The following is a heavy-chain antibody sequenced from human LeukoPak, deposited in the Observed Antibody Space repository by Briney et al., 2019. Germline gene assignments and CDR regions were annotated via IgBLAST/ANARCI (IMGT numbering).Heavy chain of an antibody. Sequence: GGSLRLPCAASGFTFSSYRMSWVRQAPGKGLEWVANIKQDGSEKYYVDSVKGRFTISRDNAKNSLYLQMNSLRAEDTAVYYCARDWYCSSTSCLYDAFDIWGQGTMVTVSS. D-gene: IGHD2-2*01. V-gene: IGHV3-7*01. CDR3: ARDWYCSSTSCLYDAFDI. J-gene: IGHJ3*02. CDR2: IKQDGSEK. CDR1: GFTFSSYR.